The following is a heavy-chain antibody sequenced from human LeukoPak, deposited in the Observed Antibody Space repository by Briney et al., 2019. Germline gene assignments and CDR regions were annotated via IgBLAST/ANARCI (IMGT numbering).Heavy chain of an antibody. CDR1: GFTFSNYA. D-gene: IGHD1-26*01. CDR3: AKDPYSGSYYFDY. Sequence: GGSLRLSCAASGFTFSNYAMSWVRQAPGKGLEWVSGFSGSGGITYYADSVKGRFTISRDNTKNTLYLQLNSLRAEDSAVYYCAKDPYSGSYYFDYWGQGTLVTVSS. J-gene: IGHJ4*02. CDR2: FSGSGGIT. V-gene: IGHV3-23*01.